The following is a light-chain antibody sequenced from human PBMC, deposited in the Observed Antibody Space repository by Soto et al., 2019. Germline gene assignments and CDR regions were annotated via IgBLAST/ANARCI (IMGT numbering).Light chain of an antibody. V-gene: IGLV1-40*01. J-gene: IGLJ1*01. CDR2: GNS. CDR1: SSNIGAGYD. CDR3: QSYDSSLSVD. Sequence: QSVLTQPPSVSGAPGQRVTISCTGSSSNIGAGYDVHWYQQLPGTAPKLLIYGNSNRPSGVPDRFSGSKSGTSASLAITGLQAEDEADYYCQSYDSSLSVDFGTGTKLTVL.